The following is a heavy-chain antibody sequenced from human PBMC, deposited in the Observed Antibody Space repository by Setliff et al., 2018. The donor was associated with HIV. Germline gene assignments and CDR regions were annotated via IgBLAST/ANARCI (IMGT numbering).Heavy chain of an antibody. Sequence: ASVKVSCKASGYTFTGYYMHWVRQAPGQGLEWMGWINPNSGGTNYAQKFQGRVTMTRDTSISTAYMELSRLRSDDTDVYYCARDRYYDSSGYYWFDAFDIWGQGTMVTVSS. J-gene: IGHJ3*02. CDR3: ARDRYYDSSGYYWFDAFDI. CDR1: GYTFTGYY. D-gene: IGHD3-22*01. V-gene: IGHV1-2*02. CDR2: INPNSGGT.